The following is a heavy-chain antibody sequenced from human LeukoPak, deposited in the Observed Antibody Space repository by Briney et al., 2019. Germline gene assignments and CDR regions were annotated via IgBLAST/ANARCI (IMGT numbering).Heavy chain of an antibody. J-gene: IGHJ6*02. Sequence: ASVKVSCKASGYTFAKYAIHWVRQAPGQRLEWMGWINAGNGDTRYSQKFQGGVTLTRDTSASTAYMELSSLRSEDAAVYYCARGEALLRYPGYYYGKDVWGQGTTVTVSS. D-gene: IGHD3-9*01. CDR3: ARGEALLRYPGYYYGKDV. V-gene: IGHV1-3*01. CDR1: GYTFAKYA. CDR2: INAGNGDT.